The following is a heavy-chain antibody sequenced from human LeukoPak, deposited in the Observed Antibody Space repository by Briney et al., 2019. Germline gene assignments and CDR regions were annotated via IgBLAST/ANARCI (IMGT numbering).Heavy chain of an antibody. Sequence: GGSLRLSCAASGFTFSNAWMSWVRQAPGKGLEWVGRIKSKTDGVTTDYAAPVKGRFTISRDDSKNTLYLQMNSLKTEDTAVYYCTTVGGPLSWIHADYWGQGTLVTVSS. J-gene: IGHJ4*02. D-gene: IGHD5-18*01. V-gene: IGHV3-15*01. CDR3: TTVGGPLSWIHADY. CDR1: GFTFSNAW. CDR2: IKSKTDGVTT.